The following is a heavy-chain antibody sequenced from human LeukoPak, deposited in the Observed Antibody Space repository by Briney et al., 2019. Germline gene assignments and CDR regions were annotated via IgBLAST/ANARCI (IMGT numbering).Heavy chain of an antibody. V-gene: IGHV3-30*04. J-gene: IGHJ6*03. CDR2: ISSDGVEK. D-gene: IGHD3-9*01. CDR3: AREGHYDILTGYSPLEYYFYYMDV. Sequence: GGSLRLSCEASGFAFSNYGIHWVRQTPRKGLEWVAAISSDGVEKHYADSVKGRFTISRDNSKSTVYLQMNSLRAEDTALYYCAREGHYDILTGYSPLEYYFYYMDVWGKGTTVTVSS. CDR1: GFAFSNYG.